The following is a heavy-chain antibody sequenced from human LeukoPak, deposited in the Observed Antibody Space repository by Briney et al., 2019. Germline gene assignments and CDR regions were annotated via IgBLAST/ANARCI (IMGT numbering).Heavy chain of an antibody. CDR3: ARDFPGIAVAGTRPLDY. CDR2: IYSGGST. D-gene: IGHD6-19*01. V-gene: IGHV3-53*01. J-gene: IGHJ4*02. CDR1: GFTVSRSY. Sequence: PGGSLRLSCAASGFTVSRSYMSWVRQAPGKGLEWVSVIYSGGSTYYADSVKGRFTISRDNSKNTLYLQMNSLRAEDTAVYYCARDFPGIAVAGTRPLDYWGQGTLVTVSS.